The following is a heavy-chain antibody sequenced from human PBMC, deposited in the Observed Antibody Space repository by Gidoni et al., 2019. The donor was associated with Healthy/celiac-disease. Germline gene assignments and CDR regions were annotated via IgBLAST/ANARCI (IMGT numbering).Heavy chain of an antibody. Sequence: EVQLLESGGGLVQHGGSLRLSCAASGFPFCSTASGWVRQAPGKGLGGVSASSGSGGSTYYADSVKGRFTISRDNSKNTLYLQMNSLRAEDTAVYYCAKAAVEVVTATLEWAYFDYWGQGTLVTVSS. D-gene: IGHD2-21*02. CDR2: SSGSGGST. J-gene: IGHJ4*02. CDR1: GFPFCSTA. CDR3: AKAAVEVVTATLEWAYFDY. V-gene: IGHV3-23*01.